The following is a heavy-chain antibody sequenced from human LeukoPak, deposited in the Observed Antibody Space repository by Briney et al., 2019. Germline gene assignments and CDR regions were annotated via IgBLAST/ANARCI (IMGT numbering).Heavy chain of an antibody. Sequence: PSEALSLTCTVSGGSISSYYWSWIRQPAGKGLEWIGRIYTSGSTNYNPSLKSRVTMSVDTSKNQFSLKLSSVAAAGTAVYYCARVRGIGESWLPDYWGQGTLVTVSS. CDR1: GGSISSYY. D-gene: IGHD3-10*01. V-gene: IGHV4-4*07. CDR2: IYTSGST. J-gene: IGHJ4*02. CDR3: ARVRGIGESWLPDY.